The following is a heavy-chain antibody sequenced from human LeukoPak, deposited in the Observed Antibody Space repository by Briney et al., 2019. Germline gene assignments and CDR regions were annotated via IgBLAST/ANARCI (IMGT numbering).Heavy chain of an antibody. CDR3: ARVRSEVAAVNWFDP. D-gene: IGHD2-15*01. Sequence: PSETLSLTCTVSGGSISSSSYYWGWIRQPPGTGLEWIGSIYYSGSTYYNPSLKSRVTISVDTSKNQFSLKLSSVTAADTAVYYCARVRSEVAAVNWFDPWGQGTLVTVSS. J-gene: IGHJ5*02. CDR2: IYYSGST. CDR1: GGSISSSSYY. V-gene: IGHV4-39*07.